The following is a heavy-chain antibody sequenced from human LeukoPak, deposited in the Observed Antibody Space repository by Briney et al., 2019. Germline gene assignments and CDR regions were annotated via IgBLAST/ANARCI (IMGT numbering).Heavy chain of an antibody. CDR1: GFTFSSYW. CDR3: ARAVYDSSGFYYFDY. D-gene: IGHD3-22*01. V-gene: IGHV3-7*01. J-gene: IGHJ4*02. Sequence: GGSLRLSCVASGFTFSSYWMSWVRQAPGKGLEWVANIKQDGSEKYYVDSVKGRFTISRDNAKNSLYLQMNSLRAEDTAVYYCARAVYDSSGFYYFDYWGQGTLVTVSS. CDR2: IKQDGSEK.